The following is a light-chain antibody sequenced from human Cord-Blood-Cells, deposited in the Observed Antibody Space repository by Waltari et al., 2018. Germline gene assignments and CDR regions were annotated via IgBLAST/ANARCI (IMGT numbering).Light chain of an antibody. CDR2: GAY. Sequence: EIVMTQSPATLSVSPGERATLSCRASQSVSSNLDWYQQKPGQAPSLLIYGAYTRATGNPARFIGSGSGTEFTLTISSLQSEYFAVYYCQQYNNWPPVTFGGGTKVEIK. CDR1: QSVSSN. J-gene: IGKJ4*01. CDR3: QQYNNWPPVT. V-gene: IGKV3-15*01.